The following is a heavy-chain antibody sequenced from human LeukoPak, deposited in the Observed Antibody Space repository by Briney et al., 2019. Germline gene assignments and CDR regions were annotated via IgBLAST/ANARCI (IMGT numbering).Heavy chain of an antibody. CDR1: GGSISSYY. CDR2: IYYSGST. CDR3: ARHGYCSSTSCLGSWFDP. J-gene: IGHJ5*02. Sequence: SETLSLTCTVSGGSISSYYWSWIRQPPGKGLEWIGYIYYSGSTNYNPSLKSRVTISVDTSKNQFSLKLSSVTAADTAVYYCARHGYCSSTSCLGSWFDPWGQGTLVTVSS. V-gene: IGHV4-59*08. D-gene: IGHD2-2*03.